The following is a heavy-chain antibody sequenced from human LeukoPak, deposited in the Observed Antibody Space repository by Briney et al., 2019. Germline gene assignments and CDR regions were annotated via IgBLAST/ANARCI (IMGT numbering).Heavy chain of an antibody. D-gene: IGHD2/OR15-2a*01. CDR1: GGSISSYY. CDR3: ARVLSVSYCDS. V-gene: IGHV3-53*01. Sequence: ETLSLTCTVSGGSISSYYMSWVRQAPGKGLEWVSVIYSGGTTYYADSVKGRFAISRDNSKNTLYLQMNSLRGEDTAVYYCARVLSVSYCDSWGQGTLVTVSS. J-gene: IGHJ4*03. CDR2: IYSGGTT.